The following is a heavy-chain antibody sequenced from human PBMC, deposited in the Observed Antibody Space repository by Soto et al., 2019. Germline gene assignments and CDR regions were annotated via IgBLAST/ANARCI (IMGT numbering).Heavy chain of an antibody. D-gene: IGHD5-18*01. CDR3: AKDTAMVTETLDY. CDR2: ISGSGGST. CDR1: GFTFSSYA. Sequence: GGSLRLSCAASGFTFSSYAMSWVRQAPGKGLEWVSAISGSGGSTYYADSVKGRLTISRDNSKNTLYLQMNSLRAEDTAVYYCAKDTAMVTETLDYWGQGTLVTVSS. V-gene: IGHV3-23*01. J-gene: IGHJ4*02.